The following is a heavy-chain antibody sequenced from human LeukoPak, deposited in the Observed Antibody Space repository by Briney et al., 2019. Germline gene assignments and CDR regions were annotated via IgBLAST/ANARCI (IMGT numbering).Heavy chain of an antibody. CDR3: ATDRERDPSVYYLV. D-gene: IGHD3-22*01. V-gene: IGHV3-74*01. CDR1: GFTFSSYW. CDR2: IYSDASST. Sequence: PGGSLRLSCAASGFTFSSYWMHWVRQAPGKGLVWVSRIYSDASSTSYVDSVKGRFTISRDNSKNTLFLQINSLRAEDSAVYYCATDRERDPSVYYLVGGQGTLITVSS. J-gene: IGHJ4*02.